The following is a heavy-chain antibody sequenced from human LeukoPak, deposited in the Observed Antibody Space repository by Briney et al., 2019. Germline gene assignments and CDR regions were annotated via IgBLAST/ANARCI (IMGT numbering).Heavy chain of an antibody. CDR1: GGSFSGYY. J-gene: IGHJ3*02. CDR3: ARRRVRGAFDI. V-gene: IGHV4-34*01. CDR2: INHSGST. Sequence: PSETLSLTCAVYGGSFSGYYWSWIRQPPGKGLEWIGEINHSGSTNYNPSLKSRVTISVDTSKNQFSLKLSSVTAADTAVYCCARRRVRGAFDIWGQGTMVTVSS. D-gene: IGHD2-21*01.